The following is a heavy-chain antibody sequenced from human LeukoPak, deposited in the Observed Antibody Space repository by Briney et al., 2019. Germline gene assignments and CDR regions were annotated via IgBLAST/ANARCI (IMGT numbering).Heavy chain of an antibody. V-gene: IGHV3-66*01. CDR2: IYSGGTR. CDR3: ARLISVAGTGAFDI. J-gene: IGHJ3*02. Sequence: GGSLRLSSAASAFTVSSNYMTWVRQAPGKGLEWVSVIYSGGTRYYADSVTGRFTISRDNSKNTLYLQMNTLRAEDTAVYYCARLISVAGTGAFDIWGQGTMVTVSS. CDR1: AFTVSSNY. D-gene: IGHD6-19*01.